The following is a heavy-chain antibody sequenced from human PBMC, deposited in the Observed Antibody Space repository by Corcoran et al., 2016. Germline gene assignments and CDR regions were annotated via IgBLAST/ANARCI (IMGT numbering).Heavy chain of an antibody. V-gene: IGHV5-51*01. D-gene: IGHD2-15*01. CDR1: GFDFDNSW. Sequence: EVQVAQSGAEVKKPGESLTISCKGSGFDFDNSWIGWVRQTPGKGLEWMGIICPGTSTVHYNTSLQGRVTISVDKSISTVYLQWNSLEASDTATYYCSRRWFGIVDSVNVWGQGTTVTVSS. CDR3: SRRWFGIVDSVNV. J-gene: IGHJ6*01. CDR2: ICPGTSTV.